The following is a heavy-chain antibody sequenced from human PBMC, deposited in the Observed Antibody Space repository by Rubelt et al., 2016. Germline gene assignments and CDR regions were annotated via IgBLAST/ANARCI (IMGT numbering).Heavy chain of an antibody. CDR2: ISSSSSYI. CDR1: GFTFSSYS. V-gene: IGHV3-21*01. CDR3: APRGVRGDLGFGY. D-gene: IGHD3-10*01. Sequence: VQLVESGGGVVQPGRSLRLSCAASGFTFSSYSMNWVRQAPGKGLEWVSSISSSSSYIYYADSVKGRFTISRDNAKNSLYLQMNSLRAEDTAVYYCAPRGVRGDLGFGYWGQGTLVTVSS. J-gene: IGHJ4*02.